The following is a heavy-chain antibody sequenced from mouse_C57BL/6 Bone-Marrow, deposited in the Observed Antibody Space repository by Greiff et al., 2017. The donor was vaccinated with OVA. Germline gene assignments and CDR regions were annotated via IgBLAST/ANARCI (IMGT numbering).Heavy chain of an antibody. CDR2: IYPRDGST. V-gene: IGHV1-78*01. CDR3: ASNLWYPYWYFDV. Sequence: VKVVESDAELVKPGASVKISCKVSGYTFTDHTIHWMKQRPEQGLEWIGYIYPRDGSTKYNEKFKGKATLTADKSSSTAYMQLNSLTSEDSAVYFCASNLWYPYWYFDVWGTGTTVTVSS. J-gene: IGHJ1*03. D-gene: IGHD2-1*01. CDR1: GYTFTDHT.